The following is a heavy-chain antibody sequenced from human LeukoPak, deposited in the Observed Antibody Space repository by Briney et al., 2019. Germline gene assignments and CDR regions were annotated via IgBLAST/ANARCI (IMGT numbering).Heavy chain of an antibody. D-gene: IGHD6-19*01. V-gene: IGHV4-59*01. J-gene: IGHJ6*02. CDR3: ARDQEYSSGYYGMDV. Sequence: SETPSLTCTVSGGSISSYYWSWIRQPPGKGLEWIGYIYHSGSTNYNPSLKSRVTISVDTSKNQFSLKLSSVTAADTAVYYCARDQEYSSGYYGMDVWGQGTTVTVSS. CDR1: GGSISSYY. CDR2: IYHSGST.